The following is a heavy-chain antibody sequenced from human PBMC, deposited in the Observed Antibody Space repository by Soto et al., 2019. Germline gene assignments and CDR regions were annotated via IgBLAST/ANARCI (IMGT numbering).Heavy chain of an antibody. V-gene: IGHV1-18*01. CDR2: ISAYNGNT. D-gene: IGHD6-13*01. CDR3: ARERSRSSWSYFDY. Sequence: QVQLVQSGAEVKKPGASVKVSCKASGYTFTSYGIIWVRQAPGQGLEWMGWISAYNGNTNYAQSLQGRVTMTTDTSTSTADMELRSLRSDDTAVYYCARERSRSSWSYFDYWGQGTLVTVSS. CDR1: GYTFTSYG. J-gene: IGHJ4*02.